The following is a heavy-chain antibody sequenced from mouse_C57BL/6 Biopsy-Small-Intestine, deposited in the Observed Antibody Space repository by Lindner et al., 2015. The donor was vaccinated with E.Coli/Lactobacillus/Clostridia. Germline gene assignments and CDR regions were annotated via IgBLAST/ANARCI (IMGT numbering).Heavy chain of an antibody. D-gene: IGHD2-12*01. CDR2: ILPGSGSK. V-gene: IGHV1-9*01. CDR3: ARGYRGDALDY. CDR1: GYTFTGYW. J-gene: IGHJ4*01. Sequence: VQLQESGTELMKPGASVKFSCKATGYTFTGYWIEWVKQRPGHGFERIGEILPGSGSKNYNEKFKGKATCTEDTSSNTAYMQLSSLTIEDSAIYYCARGYRGDALDYWGQGISVTVSS.